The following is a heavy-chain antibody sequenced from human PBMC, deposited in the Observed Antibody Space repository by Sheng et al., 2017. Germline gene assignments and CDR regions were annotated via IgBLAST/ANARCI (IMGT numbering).Heavy chain of an antibody. Sequence: QVQLQQWGAGLLKPSETLSLTCAVYGGSFSGYYWSWIRQPPGKGLEWIGEINHSGSTNYNPSLKSRVTISVDTSKNQFSLKLSSVTAADTAVYYCARRSRYSYGNDYWGQGNAGHR. CDR1: GGSFSGYY. V-gene: IGHV4-34*01. J-gene: IGHJ4*02. CDR2: INHSGST. D-gene: IGHD5-18*01. CDR3: ARRSRYSYGNDY.